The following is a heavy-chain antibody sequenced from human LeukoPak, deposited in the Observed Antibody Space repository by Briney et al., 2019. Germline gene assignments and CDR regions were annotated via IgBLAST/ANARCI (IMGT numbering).Heavy chain of an antibody. Sequence: GGSLRLSCAASGFTFSSYGMHWVRQAPGKGLEWVAFIRYDGSNKYYADSVKGRFTISRDNSKNTLYLQMNSLRAEDTAVYYCAKDGRDSSGYYYVKIDYWGQGTLVTVSS. CDR1: GFTFSSYG. CDR3: AKDGRDSSGYYYVKIDY. CDR2: IRYDGSNK. J-gene: IGHJ4*02. V-gene: IGHV3-30*02. D-gene: IGHD3-22*01.